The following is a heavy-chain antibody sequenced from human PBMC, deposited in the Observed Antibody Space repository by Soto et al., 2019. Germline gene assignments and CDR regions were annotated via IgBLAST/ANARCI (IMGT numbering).Heavy chain of an antibody. J-gene: IGHJ5*02. CDR3: AREKSGYDFWSGRMGRFDP. D-gene: IGHD3-3*01. Sequence: QVQLQESGPGLVKPSQTLSLTCTVSGGSISSGGYYWSWIRQHPGKGLEWIGYIYYSGSTYYNPSLKSRVTISVDTSKNQLSLKLGSVTAADTAVYYCAREKSGYDFWSGRMGRFDPWGQGTLVTVSS. CDR1: GGSISSGGYY. V-gene: IGHV4-31*03. CDR2: IYYSGST.